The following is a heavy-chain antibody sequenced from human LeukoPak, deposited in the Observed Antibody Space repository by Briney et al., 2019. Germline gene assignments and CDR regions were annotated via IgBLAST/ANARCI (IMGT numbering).Heavy chain of an antibody. CDR2: IYYSGST. Sequence: SETLSLTCTVSGGSISSYYWSWIRQPPGKGLEWIGYIYYSGSTNYNPSLKSRVTISADTSKNQFSLKLSSVTAADTAVYYCARGGFGGDWNYFDYWGQGTLVTVSS. CDR1: GGSISSYY. J-gene: IGHJ4*02. CDR3: ARGGFGGDWNYFDY. D-gene: IGHD2-21*02. V-gene: IGHV4-59*01.